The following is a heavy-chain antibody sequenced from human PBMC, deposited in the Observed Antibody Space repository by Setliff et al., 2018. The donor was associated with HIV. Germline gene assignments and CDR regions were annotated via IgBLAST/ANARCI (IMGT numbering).Heavy chain of an antibody. D-gene: IGHD3-22*01. J-gene: IGHJ3*02. CDR1: GYMFIAYG. CDR3: ARCYYDSSGPTDAFDI. V-gene: IGHV1-46*01. Sequence: ASVKVSCKTSGYMFIAYGMSWVRRAPGQGLEWMGLINPSGGRTSYAQKFQGRLTMPRDTSRSTVYMALSSLRSEDTAVYYCARCYYDSSGPTDAFDIWGQGTVVTVSS. CDR2: INPSGGRT.